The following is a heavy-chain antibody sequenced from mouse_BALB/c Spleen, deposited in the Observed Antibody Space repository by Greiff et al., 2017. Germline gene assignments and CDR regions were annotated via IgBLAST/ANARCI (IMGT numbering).Heavy chain of an antibody. V-gene: IGHV1-54*01. CDR1: GYAFTNYL. D-gene: IGHD2-1*01. J-gene: IGHJ3*01. CDR2: INPGSGGT. Sequence: QVQLQQSGAELVRPGTSVKVSCKASGYAFTNYLIEWVKQRPGQGLEWIGVINPGSGGTNYNEKFKGKATLTADKSSSTAYMQLSSLTSDDSAVYFCARGMAYGNHVGFFAYWGQGTLVTVSA. CDR3: ARGMAYGNHVGFFAY.